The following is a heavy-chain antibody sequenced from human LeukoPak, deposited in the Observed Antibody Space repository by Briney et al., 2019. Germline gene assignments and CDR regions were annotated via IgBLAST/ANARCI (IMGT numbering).Heavy chain of an antibody. CDR2: IYYSGST. Sequence: SEALSLTCTVSGGSISSHYWSWIRQPPGKGLEWIGYIYYSGSTNYNPSLKSRVTISVDTSKNQFSLKLSSVTAADTAVYYCARAGVRGPPRYMDVWGKGTTVTVSS. CDR3: ARAGVRGPPRYMDV. J-gene: IGHJ6*03. V-gene: IGHV4-59*11. CDR1: GGSISSHY. D-gene: IGHD3-10*02.